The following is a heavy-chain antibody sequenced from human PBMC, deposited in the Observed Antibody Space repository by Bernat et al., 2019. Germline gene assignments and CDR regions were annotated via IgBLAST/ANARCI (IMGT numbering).Heavy chain of an antibody. CDR2: ISYDENKK. D-gene: IGHD6-13*01. CDR1: GFTFNNYG. V-gene: IGHV3-30*03. Sequence: QVQLVESGGVVVQPGGSLRLSCAASGFTFNNYGMHWVRQAPGKGLEWVAFISYDENKKYYVDSVKGRFTISRDKSKNTLSLQMNSLRVEDTAVYYCARDRTTVSSPLDYWGQGALVTVSS. CDR3: ARDRTTVSSPLDY. J-gene: IGHJ4*02.